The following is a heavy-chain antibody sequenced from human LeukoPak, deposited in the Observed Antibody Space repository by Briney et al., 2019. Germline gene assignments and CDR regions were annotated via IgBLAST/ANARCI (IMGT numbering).Heavy chain of an antibody. CDR3: ATSNFGVVIMYYCDY. J-gene: IGHJ4*02. CDR1: GGTFSSYA. Sequence: SVKVSCKASGGTFSSYAISWVRQAPGQGLEWMGGIIPIFGTANYAQKFQGRVTITTDESTSTAYMELSSLRSEDTAVYYCATSNFGVVIMYYCDYWGQGTLVTVSS. D-gene: IGHD3-3*01. CDR2: IIPIFGTA. V-gene: IGHV1-69*05.